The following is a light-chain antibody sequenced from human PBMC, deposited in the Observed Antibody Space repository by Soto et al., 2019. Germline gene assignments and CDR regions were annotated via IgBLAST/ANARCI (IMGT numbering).Light chain of an antibody. J-gene: IGKJ4*01. CDR3: QEYDNLPLT. CDR2: GAS. Sequence: DIQMTQSPSSLSASVGDRVTITCQASQDIRNYLNWYQQKPGKAPKLLIYGASNLETGVPSRFSGSGSGTDFSFTISSLQPEGIATYYCQEYDNLPLTFGGGTKVGIK. V-gene: IGKV1-33*01. CDR1: QDIRNY.